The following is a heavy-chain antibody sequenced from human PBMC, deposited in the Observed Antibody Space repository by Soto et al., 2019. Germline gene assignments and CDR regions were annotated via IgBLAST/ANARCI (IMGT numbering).Heavy chain of an antibody. CDR1: GGTFSSYT. J-gene: IGHJ3*02. V-gene: IGHV1-69*08. D-gene: IGHD2-15*01. CDR3: ARDGGPDCSGGSCYVADAFDI. Sequence: QVQLVQSGAEVKKPGSSVKVSCKASGGTFSSYTISWVRQAPGQGLEWLGRIIPILGIANYAQKFQGRVTITADKSTGTAYMELRSLRCEDTAVYYCARDGGPDCSGGSCYVADAFDIWGQGTMVTVSS. CDR2: IIPILGIA.